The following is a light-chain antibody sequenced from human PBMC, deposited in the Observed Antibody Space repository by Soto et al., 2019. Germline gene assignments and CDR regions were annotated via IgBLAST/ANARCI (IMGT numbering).Light chain of an antibody. V-gene: IGKV3-20*01. CDR1: QSVSNNY. Sequence: EIVSTPSPGTLSLSPGARATLSCRASQSVSNNYLAWYQQKPGQAPRLLIYGASNRATGIPDRFSGSGSGTDFTLTISRLEPEDFAVYYCQQYGSSPRTFGQGTKVDIK. CDR2: GAS. CDR3: QQYGSSPRT. J-gene: IGKJ1*01.